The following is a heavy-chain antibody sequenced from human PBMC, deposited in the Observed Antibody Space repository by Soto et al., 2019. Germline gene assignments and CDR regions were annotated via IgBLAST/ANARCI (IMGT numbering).Heavy chain of an antibody. D-gene: IGHD5-12*01. CDR1: GFTVSSNY. CDR2: IYSGGST. CDR3: ARDFGYSGYDSYYYYGMDV. J-gene: IGHJ6*02. V-gene: IGHV3-53*02. Sequence: EVQRVETGGGLIQPGGSLRLSCAASGFTVSSNYMSWVRQAPGKGLEWVSVIYSGGSTYYADSVKGRFTISRDNSKNTLYLQMNSLRAEDTAVYYCARDFGYSGYDSYYYYGMDVWGQGTTVTVSS.